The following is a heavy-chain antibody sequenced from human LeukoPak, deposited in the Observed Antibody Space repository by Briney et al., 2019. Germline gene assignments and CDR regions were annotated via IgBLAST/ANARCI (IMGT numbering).Heavy chain of an antibody. CDR3: ARVRGSAIYYYYYYMDV. J-gene: IGHJ6*03. CDR1: GFTFDDYG. Sequence: GGSLRLSCAASGFTFDDYGMSWVRQAPGKGLEWVSGINWNGGSTGYADSVKGRFTISRDNAKNSLYLQMNSLRAEDTALYHCARVRGSAIYYYYYYMDVWGKGTTVTVSS. D-gene: IGHD2-2*02. CDR2: INWNGGST. V-gene: IGHV3-20*01.